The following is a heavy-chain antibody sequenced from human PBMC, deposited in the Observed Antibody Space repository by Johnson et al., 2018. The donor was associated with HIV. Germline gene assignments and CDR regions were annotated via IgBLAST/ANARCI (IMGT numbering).Heavy chain of an antibody. V-gene: IGHV3-7*04. D-gene: IGHD5-24*01. Sequence: MQLVESGGGLVQPGGSLRLSCAVSGFIFSSYWMSWVRQAPGKGLEWVANIKQDGSEKYYVDSVKGRFTISRDNAKNSLYLQMNSLRAEDTAVYYCARPRRGMATNRDAFDIWGQGTMVTVSS. CDR1: GFIFSSYW. CDR3: ARPRRGMATNRDAFDI. J-gene: IGHJ3*02. CDR2: IKQDGSEK.